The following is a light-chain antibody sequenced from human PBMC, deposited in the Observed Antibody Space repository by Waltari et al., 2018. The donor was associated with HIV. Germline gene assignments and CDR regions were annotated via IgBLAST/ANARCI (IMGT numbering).Light chain of an antibody. CDR1: SNDVGGYNY. Sequence: QSALTQPASVSGSPGQSITISCTGSSNDVGGYNYVSWYQHHPGKAPRLMIYDVSTRPSGVSDRFSGSKSGDTASLTISGLQPEDEADYYCESYTSTSVWVFGGGTRLTVL. V-gene: IGLV2-14*03. CDR3: ESYTSTSVWV. J-gene: IGLJ3*02. CDR2: DVS.